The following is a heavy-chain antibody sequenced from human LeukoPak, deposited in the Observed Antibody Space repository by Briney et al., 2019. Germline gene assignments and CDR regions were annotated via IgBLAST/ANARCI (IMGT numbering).Heavy chain of an antibody. CDR1: GFTFSSYS. Sequence: GGSLRLSCAASGFTFSSYSMSWVRQAPGKGLEWVSAISTNGDSTPYADSVKGRLTISRDNSKSTLYLEMNSLRAEDTAIYYLAKCGRTCIKREFDHWGQGTLVTASS. D-gene: IGHD2-15*01. CDR2: ISTNGDST. CDR3: AKCGRTCIKREFDH. V-gene: IGHV3-23*01. J-gene: IGHJ4*02.